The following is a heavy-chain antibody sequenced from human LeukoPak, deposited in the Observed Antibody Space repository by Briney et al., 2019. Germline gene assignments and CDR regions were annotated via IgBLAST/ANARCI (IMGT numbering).Heavy chain of an antibody. Sequence: PSKTLSLTCTVSGGSISSSSYYWGWIRQPPGKGLEWIGSIYYSGSTYYNPSLKSRVTISVDTSKNQFSLKLSSVTAADTAVYYCASYIVVVTAAFDYWGQGTLVTVSS. D-gene: IGHD2-21*02. V-gene: IGHV4-39*01. CDR2: IYYSGST. J-gene: IGHJ4*02. CDR1: GGSISSSSYY. CDR3: ASYIVVVTAAFDY.